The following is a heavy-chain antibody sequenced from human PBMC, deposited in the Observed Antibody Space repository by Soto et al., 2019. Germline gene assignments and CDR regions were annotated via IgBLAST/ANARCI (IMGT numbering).Heavy chain of an antibody. CDR1: GYTFTSYY. CDR2: INPSGGST. D-gene: IGHD3-10*01. V-gene: IGHV1-46*01. CDR3: ARYQGGLGNYYAPTLTDY. Sequence: GASVKVSCKASGYTFTSYYMHWVRQAPGQGLEWMGIINPSGGSTSYAQKFQGRVTMTRDTSTSTVYMELSSLRSEDTAVYYCARYQGGLGNYYAPTLTDYWGQGTLVTGSS. J-gene: IGHJ4*02.